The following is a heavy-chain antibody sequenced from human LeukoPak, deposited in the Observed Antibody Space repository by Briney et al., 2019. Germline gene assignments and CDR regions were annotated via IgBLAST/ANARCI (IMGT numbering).Heavy chain of an antibody. V-gene: IGHV3-33*01. D-gene: IGHD3-10*01. CDR3: AGNYGPYYFDY. J-gene: IGHJ4*02. CDR2: IWYDGSNK. CDR1: GFTFSNYG. Sequence: GGSLRLSCAAAGFTFSNYGMHWVRQAPGKGLEWGAVIWYDGSNKYYADSVKGRFTISRDNSKNTLYLQMNSLRAEDTAVYYCAGNYGPYYFDYRGQGTLVTVSS.